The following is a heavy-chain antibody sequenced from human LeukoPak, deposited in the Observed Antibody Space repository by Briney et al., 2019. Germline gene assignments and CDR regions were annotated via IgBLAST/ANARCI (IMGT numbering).Heavy chain of an antibody. D-gene: IGHD2-2*01. J-gene: IGHJ4*02. V-gene: IGHV3-11*01. CDR3: ARGACSSTSCASD. CDR2: ISSSGSTI. CDR1: GFTFSDYH. Sequence: GGSLRLSCAASGFTFSDYHMSWIRQAPGKGLEWVSYISSSGSTIYYADSVKGRFTISRDNAKNSLYLQMNSLRAEDTAVYYCARGACSSTSCASDWGQGTLVTVSS.